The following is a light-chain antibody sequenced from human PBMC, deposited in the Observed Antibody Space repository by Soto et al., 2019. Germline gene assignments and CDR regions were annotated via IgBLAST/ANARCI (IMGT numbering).Light chain of an antibody. CDR2: GAS. CDR1: QSVSSSY. V-gene: IGKV3-20*01. Sequence: EIVLTQSPGTLSLSPGERATLSCRASQSVSSSYLAWYQQKPGQAPRLLIYGASSRATGIPDRFSGSGSGTACTLTINRLEPEDLAVYSCQQYGSSGYTFGQGPKLEIK. J-gene: IGKJ2*01. CDR3: QQYGSSGYT.